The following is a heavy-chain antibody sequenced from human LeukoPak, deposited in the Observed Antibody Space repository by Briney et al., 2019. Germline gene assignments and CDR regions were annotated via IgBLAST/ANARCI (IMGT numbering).Heavy chain of an antibody. CDR3: AELGITMIGGV. CDR1: GFTVSSNY. J-gene: IGHJ6*04. CDR2: IYSGGGT. D-gene: IGHD3-10*02. Sequence: GGSLRLSCAASGFTVSSNYMSWVRQAPGKGLEWVSVIYSGGGTYYADSVKGRFTISRDNSKSTLYIQMNSLRAEDTAVYYCAELGITMIGGVWGKGTTVTISS. V-gene: IGHV3-53*01.